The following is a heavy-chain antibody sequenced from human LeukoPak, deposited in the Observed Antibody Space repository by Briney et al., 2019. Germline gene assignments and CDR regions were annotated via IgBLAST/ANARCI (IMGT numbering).Heavy chain of an antibody. D-gene: IGHD2-21*02. CDR1: GFTFSSYE. CDR3: ARDSRVVVTWRTSDAFDI. J-gene: IGHJ3*02. V-gene: IGHV3-21*01. CDR2: ISSSSSYI. Sequence: SPGGSLRLSCAASGFTFSSYEMNWVRQAPGKGLEWVSSISSSSSYIYYADSVKGRFTISRDNAKNSLYLQMNSLRAEDTAVYYCARDSRVVVTWRTSDAFDIWGQGTMVTVSS.